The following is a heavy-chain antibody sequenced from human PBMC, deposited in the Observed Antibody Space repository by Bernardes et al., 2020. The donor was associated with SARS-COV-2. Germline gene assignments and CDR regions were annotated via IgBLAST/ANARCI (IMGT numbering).Heavy chain of an antibody. Sequence: SETLSLTCTVSGGSISSSNYYWGWIRQAPGKGLEWIGSIYSSGSSYYNPSLQSRVRESIDTSNNQFSLRLSFVTAADTAVYYCAGSSCGIDCYIGGLRSWDYGMDVWGQGTTVTVSS. D-gene: IGHD2-21*02. CDR2: IYSSGSS. V-gene: IGHV4-39*01. J-gene: IGHJ6*02. CDR1: GGSISSSNYY. CDR3: AGSSCGIDCYIGGLRSWDYGMDV.